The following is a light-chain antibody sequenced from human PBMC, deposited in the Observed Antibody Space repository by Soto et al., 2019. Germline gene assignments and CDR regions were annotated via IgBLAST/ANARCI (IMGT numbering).Light chain of an antibody. CDR2: EVT. V-gene: IGLV2-8*01. Sequence: QSALTQPPSASGSPGQSVTISCTGTTSDIGAYNYVSWYQQRPGKAPKLIIYEVTRRPSGVPDRISGSKSYTTASLTVSGLQAEDEADYYCSSFAGTNSFVFGTGTKLTVL. CDR3: SSFAGTNSFV. CDR1: TSDIGAYNY. J-gene: IGLJ1*01.